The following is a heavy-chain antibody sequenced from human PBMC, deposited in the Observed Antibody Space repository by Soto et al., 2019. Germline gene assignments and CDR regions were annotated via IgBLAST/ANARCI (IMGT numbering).Heavy chain of an antibody. Sequence: PGGSLRLSCAASGFTFSSYSMNWVRQAPGKGLEWVSSISSSSSYIYYADSVKGRFTISRDNAKNSLYLQMNSLRAEDTAVYYCARVLFASGDYHNWFDPWGQGTLVTVSS. J-gene: IGHJ5*02. CDR1: GFTFSSYS. CDR2: ISSSSSYI. D-gene: IGHD4-17*01. CDR3: ARVLFASGDYHNWFDP. V-gene: IGHV3-21*01.